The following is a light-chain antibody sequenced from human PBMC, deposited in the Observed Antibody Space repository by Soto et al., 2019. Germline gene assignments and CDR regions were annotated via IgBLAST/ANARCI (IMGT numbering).Light chain of an antibody. CDR3: QSYDSSLSGWV. V-gene: IGLV1-40*01. Sequence: QSVLTQPPSVSGAPGQRVTISCTGSSSNIGAGYDVHWYQQLPGTAPKLLISGNSNRPSGVPDRFSGSKSGTSASLAITGLQAEDEADYYCQSYDSSLSGWVFRGGTQLTVL. CDR1: SSNIGAGYD. J-gene: IGLJ3*02. CDR2: GNS.